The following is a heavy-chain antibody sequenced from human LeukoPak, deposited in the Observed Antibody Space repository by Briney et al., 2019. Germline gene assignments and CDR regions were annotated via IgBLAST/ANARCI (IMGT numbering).Heavy chain of an antibody. J-gene: IGHJ2*01. CDR2: IIPILGIA. D-gene: IGHD6-6*01. CDR1: GGTFSSYT. V-gene: IGHV1-69*04. CDR3: ARDWFRNGSSSQPSPPRYFDR. Sequence: SVKVSCKASGGTFSSYTNSWVRQAPGQGLEWMGSIIPILGIANYAQKFQGGVTITADKSTSTAYMELSSLRSEDTAVYCCARDWFRNGSSSQPSPPRYFDRWGRGTLVIVSS.